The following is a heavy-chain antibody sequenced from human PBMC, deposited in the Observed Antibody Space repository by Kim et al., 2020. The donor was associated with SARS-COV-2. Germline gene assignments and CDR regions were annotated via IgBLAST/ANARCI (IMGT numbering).Heavy chain of an antibody. D-gene: IGHD2-15*01. CDR3: ARHLEGYCSGGSCLNWFDP. CDR2: IDPSDSYT. J-gene: IGHJ5*02. CDR1: GYSFTSYW. Sequence: GESLKISCKGSGYSFTSYWISWVRQMPGKGLEWMGRIDPSDSYTNYSPSFQGHVTISADKSISTAYLQWSSLKASDTAVYYCARHLEGYCSGGSCLNWFDPWGQGTLVTVSS. V-gene: IGHV5-10-1*01.